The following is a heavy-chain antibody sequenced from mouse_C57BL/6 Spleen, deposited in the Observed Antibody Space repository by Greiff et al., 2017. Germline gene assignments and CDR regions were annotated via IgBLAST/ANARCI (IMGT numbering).Heavy chain of an antibody. CDR3: ARSGIYYYGSSYGWFAY. CDR1: GYTFTGYW. Sequence: QVQLQQSGAELMKPGASVKLSCKATGYTFTGYWIEWVKQRPGHGLEWIGEILPGSGSTNYNEKFKGKATFTADTSSNTAYMQLSSLTTEDSAIYYCARSGIYYYGSSYGWFAYWGQGTLVTVSA. D-gene: IGHD1-1*01. J-gene: IGHJ3*01. V-gene: IGHV1-9*01. CDR2: ILPGSGST.